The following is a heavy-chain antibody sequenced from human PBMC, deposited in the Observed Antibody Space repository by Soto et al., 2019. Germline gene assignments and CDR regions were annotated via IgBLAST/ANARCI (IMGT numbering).Heavy chain of an antibody. CDR3: AKESKPYYDILTGLQHPLDY. CDR1: GFTFDDYT. CDR2: ISWDGGST. D-gene: IGHD3-9*01. J-gene: IGHJ4*02. Sequence: GGSLRLSCAASGFTFDDYTMHWVRQAPGKGLEWVSLISWDGGSTYYADSVKGRFTISRDNSKNSLYLQMNSLRTEDTALYYCAKESKPYYDILTGLQHPLDYWGQGTLVTVSS. V-gene: IGHV3-43*01.